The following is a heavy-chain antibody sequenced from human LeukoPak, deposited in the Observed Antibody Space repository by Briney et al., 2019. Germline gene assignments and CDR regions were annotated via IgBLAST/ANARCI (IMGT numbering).Heavy chain of an antibody. CDR1: GYSISSSSYY. V-gene: IGHV4-39*07. J-gene: IGHJ3*02. D-gene: IGHD6-13*01. CDR2: IYYSGST. Sequence: SETLSLTCTVSGYSISSSSYYWGWIRQPPGKGLEWIGSIYYSGSTYYNPFLKSRVTISVDTSKNQFSLKLSSVTAADTAVYYCARVGIAAAGPDAFDIWGQGTMVTVSS. CDR3: ARVGIAAAGPDAFDI.